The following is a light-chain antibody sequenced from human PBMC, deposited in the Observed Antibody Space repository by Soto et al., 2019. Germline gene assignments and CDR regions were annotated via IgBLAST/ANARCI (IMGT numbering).Light chain of an antibody. CDR1: QSVSTNY. CDR3: QQYCSLLALP. CDR2: GAS. V-gene: IGKV3-20*01. J-gene: IGKJ4*01. Sequence: VYAPSVFTLSMSPAERATVSCSASQSVSTNYLTWYQQKPGQAPRLLIYGASSRATGIPDRFSGSGSGTDFTLTISRLEPEDFAVYYCQQYCSLLALPFGGVTKVDNK.